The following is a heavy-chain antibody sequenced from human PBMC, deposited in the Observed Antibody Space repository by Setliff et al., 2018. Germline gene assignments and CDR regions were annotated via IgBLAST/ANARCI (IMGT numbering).Heavy chain of an antibody. CDR1: GGSISSYY. CDR3: AREQWLDPPGYYYMDV. CDR2: IYIGGGA. Sequence: SETLSLTCTVSGGSISSYYWSWIRQPAGKGLEWIGHIYIGGGANYNPFLKSRVTMSIDTSKNQFSLKLNSVTAADMAVYYCAREQWLDPPGYYYMDVWAKGTTVTVSS. J-gene: IGHJ6*03. D-gene: IGHD6-19*01. V-gene: IGHV4-4*07.